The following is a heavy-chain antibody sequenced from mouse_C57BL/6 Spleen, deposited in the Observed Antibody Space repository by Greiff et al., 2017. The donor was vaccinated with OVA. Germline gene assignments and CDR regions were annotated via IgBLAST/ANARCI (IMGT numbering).Heavy chain of an antibody. D-gene: IGHD1-1*01. J-gene: IGHJ2*01. V-gene: IGHV1-55*01. CDR1: GYTFTSYW. CDR2: IYPGSGST. Sequence: VQLQQPGAELVKPGASVKMSCKASGYTFTSYWITWVKQRPGQGLEWIGDIYPGSGSTNYNEKFKSKATLTVDTSSSTAYMQLSSLTSEDSAVYYCARGGITTVVADFDYWGQGTTLTVSS. CDR3: ARGGITTVVADFDY.